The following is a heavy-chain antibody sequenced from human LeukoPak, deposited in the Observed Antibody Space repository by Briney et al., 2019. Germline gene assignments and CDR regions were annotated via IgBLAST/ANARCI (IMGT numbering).Heavy chain of an antibody. CDR3: AFEEVNRAWLDP. CDR2: VNPSDGRT. V-gene: IGHV1-46*01. CDR1: RNIVTNYY. J-gene: IGHJ5*02. Sequence: GASVKVSCEASRNIVTNYYLHWVRQVPGQGLQWMGKVNPSDGRTTYAQNLQNRVTMTRDTSTNTFYVELTSLGFEDVAVDYCAFEEVNRAWLDPWGQGSLVTVSS.